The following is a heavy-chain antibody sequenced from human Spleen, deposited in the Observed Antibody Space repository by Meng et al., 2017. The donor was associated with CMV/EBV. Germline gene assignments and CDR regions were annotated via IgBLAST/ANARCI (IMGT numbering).Heavy chain of an antibody. J-gene: IGHJ6*02. D-gene: IGHD2-8*01. CDR3: ASPNVLYYYYGMDV. CDR1: GFTFSDYY. V-gene: IGHV3-11*04. CDR2: ISSSGSTI. Sequence: GGSLRLSCAASGFTFSDYYMSWIRQAPGKGLEWVSYISSSGSTIYYADSVKGRFTISRDNAKNSLYLQMNSLRAEDTAVHYCASPNVLYYYYGMDVWGQGTTVTVSS.